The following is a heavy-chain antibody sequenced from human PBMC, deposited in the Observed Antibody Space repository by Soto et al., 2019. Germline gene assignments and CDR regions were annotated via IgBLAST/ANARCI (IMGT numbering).Heavy chain of an antibody. Sequence: SETLSLTCAVSGGSISSGGYSWSWIRQPPGKGLEWIGYIYHSGSTYYNPSLKSRVTISVDRSKNQFSLKLSSVTAADTAVYYCARGTTTVTYNHWGQGTLVTVS. CDR1: GGSISSGGYS. D-gene: IGHD4-17*01. V-gene: IGHV4-30-2*01. J-gene: IGHJ5*02. CDR2: IYHSGST. CDR3: ARGTTTVTYNH.